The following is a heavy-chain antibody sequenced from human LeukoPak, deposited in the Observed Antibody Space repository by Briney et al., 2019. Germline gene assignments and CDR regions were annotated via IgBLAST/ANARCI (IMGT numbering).Heavy chain of an antibody. CDR2: INHSGNT. CDR3: ASLYYYDSSDYSGY. D-gene: IGHD3-22*01. V-gene: IGHV4-34*01. CDR1: GASFSGYY. J-gene: IGHJ4*02. Sequence: SETLSLTCAVYGASFSGYYWSWIRQPPGKGLEWIGEINHSGNTNYNPSLKSRVTISVDTSKNQFSLKVNSVTAADTAVYYCASLYYYDSSDYSGYWGQGTLVTVSS.